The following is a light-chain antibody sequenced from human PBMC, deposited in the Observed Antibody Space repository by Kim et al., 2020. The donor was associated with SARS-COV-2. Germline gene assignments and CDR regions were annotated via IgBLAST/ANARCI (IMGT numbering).Light chain of an antibody. CDR3: SSWDSRLSGYV. CDR1: SNDVGSSG. J-gene: IGLJ1*01. Sequence: QAGPTQPPSVSKGLRQTATLTCTGSSNDVGSSGAAWLQQHQGHPPKLLSYRNNNRPSGISERFSASRSGDTASLTITGLQPEDEADYYCSSWDSRLSGYVFGRGTKVTVL. V-gene: IGLV10-54*04. CDR2: RNN.